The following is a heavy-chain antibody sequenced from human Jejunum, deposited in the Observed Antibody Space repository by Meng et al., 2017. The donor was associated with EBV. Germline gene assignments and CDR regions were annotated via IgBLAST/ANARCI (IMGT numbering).Heavy chain of an antibody. CDR2: IYYVGHT. J-gene: IGHJ4*02. V-gene: IGHV4-30-4*02. CDR1: GASSSTGYC. D-gene: IGHD3-9*01. Sequence: QGFVTGVVYPFDSLSLSWVVSGASSSTGYCWSWIRRPTGDGLAWFGYIYYVGHTAFYPSLKGRVTISIDTSTNKFFLKLNFVTVADTFVFFCARGLRLRDSLTGYYTRPFTWGQGTLVTVSS. CDR3: ARGLRLRDSLTGYYTRPFT.